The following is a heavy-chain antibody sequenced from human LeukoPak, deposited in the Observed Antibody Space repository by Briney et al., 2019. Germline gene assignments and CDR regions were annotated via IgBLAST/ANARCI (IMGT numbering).Heavy chain of an antibody. D-gene: IGHD1-26*01. Sequence: GGSLRLSCVASGFTFSSYAMSWVRQAPGKGLKWVSGISSGGSTYYADSVKGRFTISRDNSKNTLYLQMNSLRAEDTAVYYCAKDTYSTSPYYFDYWGQGTLVTVSS. CDR2: ISSGGST. J-gene: IGHJ4*02. CDR3: AKDTYSTSPYYFDY. V-gene: IGHV3-23*01. CDR1: GFTFSSYA.